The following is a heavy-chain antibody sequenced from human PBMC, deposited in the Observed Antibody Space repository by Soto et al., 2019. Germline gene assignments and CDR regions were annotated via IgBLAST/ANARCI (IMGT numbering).Heavy chain of an antibody. CDR1: GFTFSDYY. CDR3: ARAIVGAPPGPSSYYNYYGMDV. V-gene: IGHV3-11*01. Sequence: LRLSCAASGFTFSDYYMSWSRQAPGKGLEGVSYISSSGSSIYYADSVKGRFTISRDNAKNSLYLQMNSLRAGDTAVYYCARAIVGAPPGPSSYYNYYGMDVWGQGTEGKVS. J-gene: IGHJ6*02. D-gene: IGHD1-26*01. CDR2: ISSSGSSI.